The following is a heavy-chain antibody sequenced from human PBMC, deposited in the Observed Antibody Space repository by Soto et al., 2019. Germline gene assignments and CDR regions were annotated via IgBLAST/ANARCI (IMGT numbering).Heavy chain of an antibody. Sequence: QVQLQESGPGLVKPSETLSLTCTVSGGSISTYYWSWIRQPPGKGLEWIGYIYYSGSTNYNPSLKSRVPISLDTSKNQFSLMLSSVTAADTALYYCARAPGVRFYFDSWGQGTLVTVSS. J-gene: IGHJ4*02. CDR2: IYYSGST. CDR3: ARAPGVRFYFDS. V-gene: IGHV4-59*01. D-gene: IGHD4-17*01. CDR1: GGSISTYY.